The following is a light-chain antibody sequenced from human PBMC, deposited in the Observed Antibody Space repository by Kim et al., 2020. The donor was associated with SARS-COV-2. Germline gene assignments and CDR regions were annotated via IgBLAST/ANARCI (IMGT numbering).Light chain of an antibody. V-gene: IGLV3-1*01. J-gene: IGLJ3*02. CDR1: KLGDKY. CDR2: QDS. CDR3: QAWDNSNWV. Sequence: SYELTQPPSVSVSPGQTASITCSGDKLGDKYACWYQQKPGQSPVLVIYQDSKRPSGIPERFSGSNSGNTATLTISGTQAMDEADYYCQAWDNSNWVFGGGTQLTVL.